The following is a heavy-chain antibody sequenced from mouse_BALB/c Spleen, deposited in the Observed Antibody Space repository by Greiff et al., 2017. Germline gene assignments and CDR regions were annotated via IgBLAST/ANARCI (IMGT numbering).Heavy chain of an antibody. J-gene: IGHJ2*01. CDR1: GFTFSSYA. V-gene: IGHV5-9-4*01. Sequence: EVKLVESGGGLVKPGGSLKLSCAASGFTFSSYAMSWVRQSPEKRLEWVAEISSGGSYTYYPDTVTGRFTISRDNAKNTLYLEMSSLRSEDTAMYYCARVTTVVLDYWGQGTTLTVSS. D-gene: IGHD1-1*01. CDR3: ARVTTVVLDY. CDR2: ISSGGSYT.